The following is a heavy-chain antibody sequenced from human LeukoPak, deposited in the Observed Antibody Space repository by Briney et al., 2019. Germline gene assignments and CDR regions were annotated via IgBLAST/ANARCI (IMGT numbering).Heavy chain of an antibody. J-gene: IGHJ4*02. CDR2: INHSGST. CDR3: ASRYCSSTSCYRKRAFDY. D-gene: IGHD2-2*01. Sequence: SETLSLTCAVYGGSFSGYYWSWIRQPPGKGLEWIGEINHSGSTNYNPSPKSRVTISVDTSKNQLSLKLSSVTAADTAVYYCASRYCSSTSCYRKRAFDYWGQGTWSPSPQ. CDR1: GGSFSGYY. V-gene: IGHV4-34*01.